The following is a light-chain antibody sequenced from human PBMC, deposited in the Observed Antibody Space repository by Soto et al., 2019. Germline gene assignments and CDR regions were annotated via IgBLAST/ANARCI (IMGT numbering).Light chain of an antibody. Sequence: GERASLSCRASQSVSTFLAWFQQKPGQPPRLLIYNASNRTTGIPARFSGSGSGTDFTLTISSLEPEDFAVYYCQQRGDWPPITFGQGTRLEI. J-gene: IGKJ5*01. CDR2: NAS. V-gene: IGKV3-11*01. CDR3: QQRGDWPPIT. CDR1: QSVSTF.